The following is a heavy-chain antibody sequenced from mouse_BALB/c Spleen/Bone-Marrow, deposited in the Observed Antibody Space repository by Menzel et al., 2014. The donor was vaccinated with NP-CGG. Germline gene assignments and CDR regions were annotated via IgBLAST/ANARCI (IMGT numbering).Heavy chain of an antibody. V-gene: IGHV7-3*02. CDR2: IRNKANGYTT. J-gene: IGHJ2*01. D-gene: IGHD2-4*01. CDR1: GFTFTDYY. CDR3: ARDRGLTYFDY. Sequence: EVMLVESGGGLVQPGDSLRLSCATSGFTFTDYYMNWVRQPPGKALEWLGFIRNKANGYTTEYSASVKGRFTISRDSSQSILYLQMNTLRAEDSATYYCARDRGLTYFDYWGQGTTLTVSS.